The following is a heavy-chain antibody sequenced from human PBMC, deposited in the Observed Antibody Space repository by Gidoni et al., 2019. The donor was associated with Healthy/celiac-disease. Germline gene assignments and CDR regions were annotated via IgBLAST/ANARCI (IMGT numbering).Heavy chain of an antibody. Sequence: EVQLVESGGGLVQPGGSLRLSCSASGFPFSSYAMHWVRQAPGKGLEYVSAISSNGGSTYYADSVKGRFTISRDNSKNTLYLQMSSLRAEDTAVYYCVKDGVATLNYFDYWGQGTLVTVSS. CDR3: VKDGVATLNYFDY. CDR1: GFPFSSYA. J-gene: IGHJ4*02. D-gene: IGHD5-12*01. CDR2: ISSNGGST. V-gene: IGHV3-64D*06.